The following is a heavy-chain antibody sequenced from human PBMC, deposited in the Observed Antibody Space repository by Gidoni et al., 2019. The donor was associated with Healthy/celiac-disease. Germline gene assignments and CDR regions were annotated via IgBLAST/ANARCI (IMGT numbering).Heavy chain of an antibody. CDR3: ARDSRPFYYDFWSGYGALRWFDP. D-gene: IGHD3-3*01. J-gene: IGHJ5*02. CDR1: GGSISSGDYY. CDR2: IYYSGST. Sequence: QVQLQESGQGLVKPSQTLSLTCTVSGGSISSGDYYWSWIRKPPGKGLECIGYIYYSGSTYYNPPLKSRVTISVDTSKNQFSLKLSSVTAADTAVYYCARDSRPFYYDFWSGYGALRWFDPWGQGTLVTVSS. V-gene: IGHV4-30-4*01.